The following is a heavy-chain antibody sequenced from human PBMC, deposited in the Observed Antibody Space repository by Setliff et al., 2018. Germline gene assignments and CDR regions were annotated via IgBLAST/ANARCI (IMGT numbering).Heavy chain of an antibody. D-gene: IGHD2-21*02. CDR3: ARYCGGDCYSDVHYYYGMDV. J-gene: IGHJ6*02. V-gene: IGHV4-30-2*01. Sequence: TLSLTCAVSGGSISSGGYSWSWIRQPPGKGLEWIGYIYHSGSTYYNPSLKSRVTISVDRSKNQFSLKLSSVTAADTDVYYCARYCGGDCYSDVHYYYGMDVWGQGTTVTVSS. CDR2: IYHSGST. CDR1: GGSISSGGYS.